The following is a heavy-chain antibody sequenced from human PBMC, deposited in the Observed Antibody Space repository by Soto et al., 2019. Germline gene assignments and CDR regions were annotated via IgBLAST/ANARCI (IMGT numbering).Heavy chain of an antibody. CDR2: IWYDGSNK. Sequence: QVQLVESGGGVVQPGRSLRLSCAASGFTFSSYGMHWVRQAPGKGLEWVAVIWYDGSNKYYADSVKGRFTISRDNSKNTLYLQMNSLRAEDTAVSYCAREVRGVIRPLDYWGQGTLVTVSS. CDR1: GFTFSSYG. D-gene: IGHD3-10*01. CDR3: AREVRGVIRPLDY. V-gene: IGHV3-33*01. J-gene: IGHJ4*02.